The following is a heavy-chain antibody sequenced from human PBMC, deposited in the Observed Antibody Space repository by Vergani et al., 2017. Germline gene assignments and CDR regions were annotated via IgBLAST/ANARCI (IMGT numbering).Heavy chain of an antibody. Sequence: EVQLVESGGGLVQPGRSLRLSCAASGFTFDDYAMHWVRQAPGKGLEWVSGISWNSGSIGYADSVKGRFTISRDNAKNSLYLQMNSLRAEDTAVYYCAGTITIFGVVSPYYYYGMDVWGQGTTVTVSS. CDR2: ISWNSGSI. CDR1: GFTFDDYA. D-gene: IGHD3-3*01. CDR3: AGTITIFGVVSPYYYYGMDV. J-gene: IGHJ6*02. V-gene: IGHV3-9*01.